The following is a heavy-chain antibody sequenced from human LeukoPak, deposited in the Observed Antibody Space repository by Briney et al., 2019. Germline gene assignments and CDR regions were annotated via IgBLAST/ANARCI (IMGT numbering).Heavy chain of an antibody. Sequence: GGSLRLSCAASGFTFSDYYMSWIRQAPGKGLEWVSYISSSNRYTNYADSVKGRFTISRDNAKNSLYLQMNSLRVEDTAVYYCARGGSMFFDSWGQGTLVTVSS. J-gene: IGHJ4*02. V-gene: IGHV3-11*03. CDR2: ISSSNRYT. CDR1: GFTFSDYY. D-gene: IGHD3-16*01. CDR3: ARGGSMFFDS.